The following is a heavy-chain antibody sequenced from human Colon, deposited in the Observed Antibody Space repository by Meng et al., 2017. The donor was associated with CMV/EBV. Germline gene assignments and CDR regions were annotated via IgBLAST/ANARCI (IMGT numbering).Heavy chain of an antibody. CDR3: VRTWDY. Sequence: SETLSLTCTVSGVSISNNDYYWVWVRQPPGKGLEWIASVSVTGATYKNPSLTSRVSISVDTSKNQISLKLSSVTAADTAMYYCVRTWDYWGQGTLVTVSS. V-gene: IGHV4-39*07. CDR1: GVSISNNDYY. J-gene: IGHJ4*02. CDR2: VSVTGAT.